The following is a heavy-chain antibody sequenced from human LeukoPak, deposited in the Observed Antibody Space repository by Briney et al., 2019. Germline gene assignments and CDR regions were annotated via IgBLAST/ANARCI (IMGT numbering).Heavy chain of an antibody. D-gene: IGHD3-10*01. CDR2: INHNGNVN. V-gene: IGHV3-7*01. CDR3: ARAKMVRGVIIGGFDY. Sequence: GGSLRLSCAASGFIFTGYFMSWVRQAPGKGLEWVASINHNGNVNYYVDSVKGRFTISRDNAKNSLYLQMNSLRAEDTAVYYCARAKMVRGVIIGGFDYWGQGTLVTVSS. CDR1: GFIFTGYF. J-gene: IGHJ4*02.